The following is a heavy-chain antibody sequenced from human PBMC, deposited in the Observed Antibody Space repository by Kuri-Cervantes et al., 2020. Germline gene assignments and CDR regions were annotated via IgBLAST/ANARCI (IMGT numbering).Heavy chain of an antibody. CDR3: AREGAGISSSSSMDV. CDR2: IIPIFGTA. D-gene: IGHD6-6*01. V-gene: IGHV1-69*13. CDR1: GYTFTGYY. Sequence: SVKVSCKASGYTFTGYYMHWVRQAPGQGLEWMGWIIPIFGTANYAQKFQGRVTITADESTSTAYMELSSLRSEDTAVYYCAREGAGISSSSSMDVWGKGTTVTVSS. J-gene: IGHJ6*03.